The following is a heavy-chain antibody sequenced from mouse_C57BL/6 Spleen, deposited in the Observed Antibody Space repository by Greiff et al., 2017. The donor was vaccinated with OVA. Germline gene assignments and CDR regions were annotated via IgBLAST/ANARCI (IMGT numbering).Heavy chain of an antibody. V-gene: IGHV1-63*01. CDR1: GYTFTNYW. D-gene: IGHD1-1*01. Sequence: VKLMESGAELVRPGTSVKMSCKASGYTFTNYWIGWAKQRPGHGLEWIGDIYPGGGYTNYNEKFKGKATLTADKSSSTAYMQFSSLTSEDSAIYYCARDYGSSGAWFAYWGQGTLVTVSA. J-gene: IGHJ3*01. CDR2: IYPGGGYT. CDR3: ARDYGSSGAWFAY.